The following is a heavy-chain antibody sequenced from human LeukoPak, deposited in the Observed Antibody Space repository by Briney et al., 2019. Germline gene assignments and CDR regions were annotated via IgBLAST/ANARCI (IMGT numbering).Heavy chain of an antibody. CDR1: GYTFTSYG. Sequence: ASVKVSCKASGYTFTSYGISWVRQAPGQGLEWMGWIIAYNGNTNYAQKLQGRVTMTTDTSTSTSYMELRSLRSDDTAVYYCARDLVIVATLSYFDYWGQGTLVTVSS. CDR2: IIAYNGNT. V-gene: IGHV1-18*04. CDR3: ARDLVIVATLSYFDY. D-gene: IGHD5-12*01. J-gene: IGHJ4*02.